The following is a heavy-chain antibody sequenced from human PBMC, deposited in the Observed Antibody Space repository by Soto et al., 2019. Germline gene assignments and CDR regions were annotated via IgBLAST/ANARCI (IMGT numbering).Heavy chain of an antibody. CDR1: GFTFSRFS. D-gene: IGHD3-10*02. CDR2: ISYDGNNK. CDR3: ARDHGMFLSYYYYGMDV. J-gene: IGHJ6*02. Sequence: QVQLVESGGGVVQPGRSLRLSCAASGFTFSRFSMHWVRQAPGKGLAWVAVISYDGNNKHFAESVKGRFSISRDDSKNTVYLEMNNLRGDDSAVYCCARDHGMFLSYYYYGMDVWGQGTTVTVSS. V-gene: IGHV3-30-3*01.